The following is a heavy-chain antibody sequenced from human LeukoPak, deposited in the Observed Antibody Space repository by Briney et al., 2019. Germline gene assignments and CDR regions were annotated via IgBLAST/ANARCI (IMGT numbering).Heavy chain of an antibody. D-gene: IGHD4-23*01. V-gene: IGHV4-34*01. J-gene: IGHJ4*02. CDR1: GVSFTGHH. CDR3: ARDPTTVVTLPYYFDF. CDR2: VNHRGTT. Sequence: TSETLSLTCAVYGVSFTGHHWNWIRQSAGKGLEWIGEVNHRGTTNYNPSLKSRVTISVDTSKHQFFLKLTSVTAADTAVYYCARDPTTVVTLPYYFDFWGQGTLVTVSS.